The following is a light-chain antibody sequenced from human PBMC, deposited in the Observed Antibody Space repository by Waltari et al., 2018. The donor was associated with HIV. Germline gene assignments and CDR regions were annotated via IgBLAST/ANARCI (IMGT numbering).Light chain of an antibody. CDR1: SSTTGTHE. J-gene: IGLJ2*01. Sequence: QSVLTQPPSVSGAPGQRVTLSCTGTSSTTGTHEVHWYLQFPGTAPRLLIYNSNNRPSGVPDRFSASKSGTSASLAITGLQADDEAYYYCQSSDSTLSGSVFGGGTKLTVL. CDR2: NSN. V-gene: IGLV1-40*01. CDR3: QSSDSTLSGSV.